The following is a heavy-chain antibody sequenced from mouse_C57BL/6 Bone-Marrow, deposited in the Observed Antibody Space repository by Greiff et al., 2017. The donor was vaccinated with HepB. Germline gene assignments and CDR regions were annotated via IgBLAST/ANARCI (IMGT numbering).Heavy chain of an antibody. CDR2: ISSGSSTI. CDR1: GFTFSDYG. D-gene: IGHD2-1*01. Sequence: EVKLVESGGGLVKPGGSLKLSCAASGFTFSDYGMHWVRQAPEKGLEWVAYISSGSSTIYYADTVKGRFTISRDNAKNTLFLQMTSLRSEDTAMYYCARSYGNYPWYFDVWGTGTTVTVSS. V-gene: IGHV5-17*01. CDR3: ARSYGNYPWYFDV. J-gene: IGHJ1*03.